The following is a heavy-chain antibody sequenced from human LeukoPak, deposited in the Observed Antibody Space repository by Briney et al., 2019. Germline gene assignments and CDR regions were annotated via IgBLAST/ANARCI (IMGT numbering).Heavy chain of an antibody. CDR1: GFTFSSYG. D-gene: IGHD2/OR15-2a*01. J-gene: IGHJ4*02. Sequence: GGSLRLSCAASGFTFSSYGMHWVRQAPGKGLEWVAVISYDGSNKYYADSMKGRFTISRDNSKNTLYLQMNSLRAEDTAEYYCAKTHLFSSDWYFDYWGQGTLVTVSS. CDR3: AKTHLFSSDWYFDY. V-gene: IGHV3-30*18. CDR2: ISYDGSNK.